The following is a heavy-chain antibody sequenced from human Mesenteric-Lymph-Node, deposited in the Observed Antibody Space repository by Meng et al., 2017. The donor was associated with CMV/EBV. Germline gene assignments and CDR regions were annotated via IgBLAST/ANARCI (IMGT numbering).Heavy chain of an antibody. CDR1: EFTINTYE. CDR2: ISNGGSTR. Sequence: GGSLRLSCAGSEFTINTYEMNWVRQAPGKGLEWVSYISNGGSTRHYADSVKGRFTISRDDAKNSLFLQMNSLSAEDTAIYYCARGGGLGSYYDDSGYFHWGQGTLVTVSS. CDR3: ARGGGLGSYYDDSGYFH. J-gene: IGHJ4*02. D-gene: IGHD3-22*01. V-gene: IGHV3-48*03.